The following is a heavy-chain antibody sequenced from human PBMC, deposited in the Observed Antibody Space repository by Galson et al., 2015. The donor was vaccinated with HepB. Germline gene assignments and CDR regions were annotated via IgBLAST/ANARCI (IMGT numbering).Heavy chain of an antibody. CDR2: ISAYNGNT. V-gene: IGHV1-18*01. Sequence: SVKVSCKASGYTFTSYGISWVRQAPGQGLEWMGWISAYNGNTNYAQKLQGRVTMTTDTSTSTAYMELRSLRSDDTAVYYCARAGPIPYCGGDCYPDYWGQGTLVTVSS. J-gene: IGHJ4*02. CDR3: ARAGPIPYCGGDCYPDY. D-gene: IGHD2-21*02. CDR1: GYTFTSYG.